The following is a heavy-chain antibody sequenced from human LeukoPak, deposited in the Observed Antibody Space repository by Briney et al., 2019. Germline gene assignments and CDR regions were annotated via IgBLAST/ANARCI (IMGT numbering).Heavy chain of an antibody. D-gene: IGHD7-27*01. Sequence: PGRSLRLSCAASGFTFSSYGMHWVRQAPGKGLEGVAVISSDGSNKYYADSVKGRFTISRDNSKKTLYLQMNSLRAEDTAVYYCAKLPGPMNPRAFDIWGQGTMVTVSS. CDR2: ISSDGSNK. V-gene: IGHV3-30*18. CDR3: AKLPGPMNPRAFDI. CDR1: GFTFSSYG. J-gene: IGHJ3*02.